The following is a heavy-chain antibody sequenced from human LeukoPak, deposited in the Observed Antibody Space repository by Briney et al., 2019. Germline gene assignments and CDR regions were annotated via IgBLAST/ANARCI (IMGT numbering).Heavy chain of an antibody. CDR2: IYHSGST. CDR3: AREAYCGGDCYSGFDY. D-gene: IGHD2-21*02. J-gene: IGHJ4*02. Sequence: SETLSLTCSVSGYSISRNYHWGWIRQPPGKGLEWIGTIYHSGSTYYSPSLKSRVTISIHTSKNQFSLKLSSVTAADTAVYYRAREAYCGGDCYSGFDYWGQGTLVTVSS. V-gene: IGHV4-38-2*02. CDR1: GYSISRNYH.